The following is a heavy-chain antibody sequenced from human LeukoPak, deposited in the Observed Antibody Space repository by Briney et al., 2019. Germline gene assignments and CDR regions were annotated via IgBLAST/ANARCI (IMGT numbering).Heavy chain of an antibody. CDR3: ARPYCSSTSCYFNFDY. D-gene: IGHD2-2*01. CDR2: ISSSSSYI. Sequence: GGSLRLSCAASGFTFSSYSMNWVRQAPGKGLEWVSSISSSSSYIYYADSVKGRFTISRDNAKNSLYLQMNSLRAEDTAVYYCARPYCSSTSCYFNFDYWGQGTLVTVSS. V-gene: IGHV3-21*01. J-gene: IGHJ4*02. CDR1: GFTFSSYS.